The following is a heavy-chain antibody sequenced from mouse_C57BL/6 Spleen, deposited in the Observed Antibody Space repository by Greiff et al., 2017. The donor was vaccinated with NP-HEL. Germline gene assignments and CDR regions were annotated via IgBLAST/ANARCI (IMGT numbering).Heavy chain of an antibody. CDR1: GFTFSSYG. J-gene: IGHJ4*01. D-gene: IGHD2-1*01. Sequence: EVQRVESGGDLVKPGGSLKLSCAASGFTFSSYGMSWVRQTPDKRLEWVATISSGGSYTYYPDSVKGRFTISRDNAKNTLYLQMSSLKSEDTAMYYCARQRDYGNYNAMDYWGQGTSVTVSS. CDR2: ISSGGSYT. CDR3: ARQRDYGNYNAMDY. V-gene: IGHV5-6*01.